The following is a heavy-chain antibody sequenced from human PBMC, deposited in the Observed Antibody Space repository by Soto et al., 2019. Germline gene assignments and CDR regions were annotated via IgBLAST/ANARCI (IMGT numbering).Heavy chain of an antibody. Sequence: GGSMRLSCAASGFTFSSYGMHWVRQAPGKGLEWEAVISNDGSNKYYADSVKGRFTISRDNSKNTLYLQMNSLRAEDTAVYYCAKDYYQTTVTTFFDYWGQGTLVTVSS. D-gene: IGHD4-17*01. J-gene: IGHJ4*02. V-gene: IGHV3-30*18. CDR2: ISNDGSNK. CDR1: GFTFSSYG. CDR3: AKDYYQTTVTTFFDY.